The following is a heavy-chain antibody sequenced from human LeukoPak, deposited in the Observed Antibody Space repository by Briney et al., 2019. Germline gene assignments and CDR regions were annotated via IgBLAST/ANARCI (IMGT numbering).Heavy chain of an antibody. Sequence: PGGSLRLSCAASGFTFSSYAMHWVRQAPGKGLEWVADISSDGSNKYYADSVKGRFTISRDNSKNTLYLQMNSLRDEDTAMYYCARNHYDSSGYYFPLGYWGQGTLVTVSS. CDR3: ARNHYDSSGYYFPLGY. D-gene: IGHD3-22*01. V-gene: IGHV3-30*04. J-gene: IGHJ4*02. CDR1: GFTFSSYA. CDR2: ISSDGSNK.